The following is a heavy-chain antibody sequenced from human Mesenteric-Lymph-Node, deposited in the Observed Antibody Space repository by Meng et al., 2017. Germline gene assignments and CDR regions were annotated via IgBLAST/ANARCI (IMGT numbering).Heavy chain of an antibody. D-gene: IGHD4-17*01. J-gene: IGHJ6*02. CDR2: ISGSGDST. CDR3: ARGKLRCDV. Sequence: GESLKISCAASGFRFRNYAMSWVRQVPGKGLEWVSAISGSGDSTYYADSVKGHFTISRDNSKNTLYMQMNSLRAEDTAVYYCARGKLRCDVWGQGTTVTVSS. CDR1: GFRFRNYA. V-gene: IGHV3-23*01.